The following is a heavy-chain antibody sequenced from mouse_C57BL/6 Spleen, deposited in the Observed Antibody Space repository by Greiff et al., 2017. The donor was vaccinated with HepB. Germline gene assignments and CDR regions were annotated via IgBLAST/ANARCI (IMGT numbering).Heavy chain of an antibody. CDR3: APGDYGSSYDY. CDR2: IDPSDSYT. V-gene: IGHV1-59*01. Sequence: QVQLQQPGAELVRPGTSVKLSCKASGYTFTSYWMHWVKQRPGQGLEWIGVIDPSDSYTNYNQKFKGKATVTVDTSSSTAYMQLSSLTSEDSAVYYCAPGDYGSSYDYWGQGTTLTVSS. D-gene: IGHD1-1*01. J-gene: IGHJ2*01. CDR1: GYTFTSYW.